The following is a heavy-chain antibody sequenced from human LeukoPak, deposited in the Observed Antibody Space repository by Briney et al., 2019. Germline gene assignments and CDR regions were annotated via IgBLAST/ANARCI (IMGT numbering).Heavy chain of an antibody. V-gene: IGHV4-59*08. CDR1: GASITDYY. Sequence: SETLSLTCTVSGASITDYYWSWIRQTPEMGLEYIGYIHISGKTYNNPSLKGRVTVSLDTSQNQFTLKLTSVTAADTAVYFCARHLGVGTYPMDRWGQGILVTVSS. CDR2: IHISGKT. D-gene: IGHD3-3*01. J-gene: IGHJ5*02. CDR3: ARHLGVGTYPMDR.